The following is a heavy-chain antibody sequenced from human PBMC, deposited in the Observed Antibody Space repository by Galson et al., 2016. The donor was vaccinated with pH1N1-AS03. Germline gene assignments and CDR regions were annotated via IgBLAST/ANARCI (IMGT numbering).Heavy chain of an antibody. D-gene: IGHD6-13*01. V-gene: IGHV5-51*01. CDR3: ARDAGTDYFDH. CDR1: GYSFARYW. Sequence: QSGAEVKKPGESLKISCKGSGYSFARYWIGWVRQMPGKGLEWMGVIYPGDSDTRYSPSFQGLVTISVDQTFNTAYLQWGSLEASDTAMYYCARDAGTDYFDHWGQGTLVTVPS. J-gene: IGHJ4*02. CDR2: IYPGDSDT.